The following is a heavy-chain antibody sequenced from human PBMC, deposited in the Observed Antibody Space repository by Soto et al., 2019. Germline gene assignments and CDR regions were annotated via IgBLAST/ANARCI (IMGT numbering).Heavy chain of an antibody. V-gene: IGHV3-7*01. Sequence: QLVESGGGLVQPGGSLRLSCEASGFSFSGYWMSWVRQSPGKGLEWVANIRKDGTEKNYVDSVKGRFTISRDNTKNALYLQMNGLRADDAAVYYCVRGGGSFDFWGEGTLVTVSS. J-gene: IGHJ4*02. CDR1: GFSFSGYW. D-gene: IGHD3-16*01. CDR2: IRKDGTEK. CDR3: VRGGGSFDF.